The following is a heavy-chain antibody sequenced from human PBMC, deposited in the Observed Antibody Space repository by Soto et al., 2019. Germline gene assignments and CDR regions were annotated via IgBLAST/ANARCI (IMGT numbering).Heavy chain of an antibody. D-gene: IGHD6-19*01. Sequence: SETLSLTCTVSGGSISSYYWSWIRQPPGKGLEWIGYIYYSGSTNYNPSLKSRVTISVDTSKNQFSLKLSSVTAADTAVYYCASAAVAVNYYYGMDVWGQGTTVTVSS. V-gene: IGHV4-59*01. CDR1: GGSISSYY. CDR2: IYYSGST. CDR3: ASAAVAVNYYYGMDV. J-gene: IGHJ6*02.